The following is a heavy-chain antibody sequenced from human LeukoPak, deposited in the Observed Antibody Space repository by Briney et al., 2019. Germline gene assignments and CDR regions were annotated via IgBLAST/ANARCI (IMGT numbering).Heavy chain of an antibody. CDR2: ISTSSSYI. CDR1: GFTFSNYW. V-gene: IGHV3-21*01. D-gene: IGHD5-18*01. Sequence: PGGSLRLSCAASGFTFSNYWMTWVRQAPGKGLEWVSSISTSSSYIYYADSVKGRFTISRDNAKNSLYLQMNSLRAEDTAVYYCVRGRGYSYGHLGLGFDYWGQGTLVTVSS. J-gene: IGHJ4*02. CDR3: VRGRGYSYGHLGLGFDY.